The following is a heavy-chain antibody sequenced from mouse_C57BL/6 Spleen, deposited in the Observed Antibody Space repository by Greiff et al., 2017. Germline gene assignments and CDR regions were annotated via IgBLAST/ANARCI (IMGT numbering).Heavy chain of an antibody. CDR1: GYTFTSYW. J-gene: IGHJ1*03. Sequence: QVQLQQPGAELVRPGTSVKLSCKASGYTFTSYWMHWVKQRPGQGLEWIGVIDPSDSYTNYNQKFKGKATLTVDTSSSTAYMQLGSLTSEDSAVYYCARRLLRGYFDVWGTETTVTVSS. CDR3: ARRLLRGYFDV. V-gene: IGHV1-59*01. CDR2: IDPSDSYT. D-gene: IGHD1-1*01.